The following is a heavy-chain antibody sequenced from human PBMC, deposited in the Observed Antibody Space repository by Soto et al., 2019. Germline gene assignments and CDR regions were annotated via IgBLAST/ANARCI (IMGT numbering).Heavy chain of an antibody. D-gene: IGHD2-21*01. Sequence: QVQLQESGPGLVKPSETLSLNCNVSGYSVSSGDYYWTWIRQPPVKGLEWIGYIYHTGSTRYNPSLKSRATIFIHQSTNPFSLIRSSVTAADTAIYYCAREGVYSAISKFFDYWGQVTLITVSS. CDR3: AREGVYSAISKFFDY. V-gene: IGHV4-61*08. J-gene: IGHJ4*02. CDR1: GYSVSSGDYY. CDR2: IYHTGST.